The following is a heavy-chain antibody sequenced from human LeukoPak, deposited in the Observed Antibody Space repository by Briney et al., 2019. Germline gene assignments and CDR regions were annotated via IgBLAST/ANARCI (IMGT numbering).Heavy chain of an antibody. CDR2: ISGSSSTI. V-gene: IGHV3-48*01. J-gene: IGHJ4*02. CDR3: ARGSTYYDSSGQVPFDY. D-gene: IGHD3-22*01. Sequence: GGSLRLSCAASGFTFSSYSMNWVRQAPGKGLEWGSYISGSSSTIYYADSVKGRFTISRDNGKNTLYLQMNSLRAEDTAVYYCARGSTYYDSSGQVPFDYWGQGTLVTVSS. CDR1: GFTFSSYS.